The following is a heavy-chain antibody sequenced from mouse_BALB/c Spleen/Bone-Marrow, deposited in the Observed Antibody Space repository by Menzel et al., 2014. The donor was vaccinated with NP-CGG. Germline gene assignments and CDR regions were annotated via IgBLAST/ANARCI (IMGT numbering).Heavy chain of an antibody. V-gene: IGHV4-1*02. CDR3: ALLGCYGYFYV. CDR1: GFDFSRYW. D-gene: IGHD2-2*01. J-gene: IGHJ1*01. Sequence: EVKLMESGGGLVQPGGSLKLSCAASGFDFSRYWMSWVRQAPGKGLEWIGEINPGSSTINYTPSLKDKFIISRDNAKNTLYLQVSKVRSEDTALYYCALLGCYGYFYVWGAGTTVTVSS. CDR2: INPGSSTI.